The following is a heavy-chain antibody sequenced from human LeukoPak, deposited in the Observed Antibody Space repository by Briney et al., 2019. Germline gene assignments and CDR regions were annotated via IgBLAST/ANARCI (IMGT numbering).Heavy chain of an antibody. Sequence: PGGSLRLSCAASGFIFSTYSMNWVRQAPGRGLEWVSSISSSRSFIYYADSVQGRFTISRDNAKNSLYLQMNNLRAEDTAVYYCARVTGGFYSHFDYWGKGTLVTVSS. D-gene: IGHD3-22*01. J-gene: IGHJ4*02. V-gene: IGHV3-21*01. CDR2: ISSSRSFI. CDR3: ARVTGGFYSHFDY. CDR1: GFIFSTYS.